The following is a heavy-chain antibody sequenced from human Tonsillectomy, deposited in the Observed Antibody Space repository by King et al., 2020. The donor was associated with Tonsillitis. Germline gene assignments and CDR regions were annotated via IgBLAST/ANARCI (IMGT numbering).Heavy chain of an antibody. CDR3: AGAVSDSSGYYRPDGSSGGNY. CDR2: ISYDGSNK. Sequence: VQLVESGGGVVQPGRSLRLSCAASGFTFSSYAMHWVRQAPGKGLEWVAVISYDGSNKYYADSVKGRFTVSRDNSKNTLYLQMNSLRAEDTAVYYCAGAVSDSSGYYRPDGSSGGNYWGHGTLVTVSS. J-gene: IGHJ4*01. CDR1: GFTFSSYA. V-gene: IGHV3-30-3*01. D-gene: IGHD3-22*01.